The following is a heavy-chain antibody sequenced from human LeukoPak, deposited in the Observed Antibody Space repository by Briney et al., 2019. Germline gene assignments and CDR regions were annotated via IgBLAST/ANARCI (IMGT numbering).Heavy chain of an antibody. Sequence: SQTLSLTCTVSGGSISSGGYYWSWIRQPPGKGLEWIGYIYHSGSTYYNPSLKSRVTISVDRSKNQFSLKLTSVTAADTAVYYCATLTTVVTAYYFDYWGQGTLVTVSS. CDR1: GGSISSGGYY. D-gene: IGHD4-23*01. V-gene: IGHV4-30-2*01. J-gene: IGHJ4*02. CDR2: IYHSGST. CDR3: ATLTTVVTAYYFDY.